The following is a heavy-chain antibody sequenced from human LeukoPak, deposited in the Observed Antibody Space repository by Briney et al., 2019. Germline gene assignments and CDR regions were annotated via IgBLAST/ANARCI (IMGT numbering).Heavy chain of an antibody. J-gene: IGHJ3*02. Sequence: QAGGSLRLSCAASGFTFSSYWMSWVRQAPGKGLEWVANIKQDGSEKYYVDSVKGRFTISRDNAKNTLYLQMNSLRAEDTAVYYCARDLERGGGYYGSGSNAFDIWGQGTMVTVSS. CDR1: GFTFSSYW. CDR3: ARDLERGGGYYGSGSNAFDI. D-gene: IGHD3-10*01. CDR2: IKQDGSEK. V-gene: IGHV3-7*01.